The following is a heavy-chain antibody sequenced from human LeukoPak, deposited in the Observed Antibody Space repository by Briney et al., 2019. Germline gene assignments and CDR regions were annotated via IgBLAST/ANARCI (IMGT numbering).Heavy chain of an antibody. J-gene: IGHJ3*02. D-gene: IGHD6-6*01. V-gene: IGHV4-38-2*01. CDR2: IYYSGST. CDR1: RFTFSSYA. Sequence: GSLRLSCAASRFTFSSYAMSWVRQAPGKGLEWIGSIYYSGSTYYNPSLKSRVTISVDTSKNQFSLKLSSVTAADTAVYYCARHGLVAARHAFDIWGQGTMVTVSS. CDR3: ARHGLVAARHAFDI.